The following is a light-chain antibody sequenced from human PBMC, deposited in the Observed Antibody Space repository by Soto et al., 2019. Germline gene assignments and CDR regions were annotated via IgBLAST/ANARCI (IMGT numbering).Light chain of an antibody. CDR1: SSDVGGYNY. Sequence: QSALTQPASVSGSPGQSITISCTGTSSDVGGYNYVSWYQQHPGKAPKLIIYEVSNRPTGVSNRFSGSKSGHTASLTISGLQSEEEADYFCTSYTRSSTLDVLGTGNKVTV. CDR3: TSYTRSSTLDV. CDR2: EVS. V-gene: IGLV2-14*01. J-gene: IGLJ1*01.